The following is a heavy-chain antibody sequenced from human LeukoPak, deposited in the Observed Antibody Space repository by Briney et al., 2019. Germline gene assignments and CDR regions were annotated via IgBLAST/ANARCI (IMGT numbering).Heavy chain of an antibody. CDR2: IRGSGDTK. V-gene: IGHV3-23*01. D-gene: IGHD4-11*01. CDR1: GFTFDMYA. J-gene: IGHJ6*02. Sequence: GGSLRLSCAASGFTFDMYAMNWVRQAPGEGLEWVSGIRGSGDTKYYADSVKGRFTISRDNSKNTLYLQMNSLRAEDTTVYYCARDYPGPTGFGMDVWGQGTTVIVSS. CDR3: ARDYPGPTGFGMDV.